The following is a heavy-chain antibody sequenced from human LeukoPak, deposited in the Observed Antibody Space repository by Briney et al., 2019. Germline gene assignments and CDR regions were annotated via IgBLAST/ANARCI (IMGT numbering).Heavy chain of an antibody. V-gene: IGHV3-21*01. D-gene: IGHD3/OR15-3a*01. CDR1: GFAFSTYS. CDR3: ARDREASDDFNWFDP. Sequence: GGSLRLSCAASGFAFSTYSMSWVRQAPRQGLEWVSSLSKSSTYVYYAASVKGRFTISRDNAKNSLFLERNSLRAEDTAVYYCARDREASDDFNWFDPWGQGTLGTVSS. J-gene: IGHJ5*02. CDR2: LSKSSTYV.